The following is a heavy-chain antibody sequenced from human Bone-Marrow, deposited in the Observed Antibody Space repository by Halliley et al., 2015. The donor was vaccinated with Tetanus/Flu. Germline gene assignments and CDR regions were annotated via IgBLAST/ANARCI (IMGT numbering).Heavy chain of an antibody. J-gene: IGHJ4*02. CDR2: IYHDGRP. CDR3: VLNGYYSLDY. Sequence: GRGREWFGKIYHDGRPIYNPSLGSRVTVPVDKSKNQFPRKRESVTAADTAVYYCVLNGYYSLDYWGPGTLVTVSS. D-gene: IGHD3-3*01. V-gene: IGHV4-4*02.